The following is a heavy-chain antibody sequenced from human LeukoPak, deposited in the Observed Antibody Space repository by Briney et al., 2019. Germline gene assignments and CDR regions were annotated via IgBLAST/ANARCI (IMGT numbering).Heavy chain of an antibody. CDR2: ITTSGSTI. J-gene: IGHJ4*02. CDR1: GFTFSDSY. D-gene: IGHD1-1*01. V-gene: IGHV3-11*04. Sequence: PGGSLRLSCAASGFTFSDSYMTWIRQPPAKGLEWGSYITTSGSTIYSDSLKGRFAISRDNAKNSQYLQMNSLRAEDTAVYYCAREDNSNWNIDYWGQGTLVTVFS. CDR3: AREDNSNWNIDY.